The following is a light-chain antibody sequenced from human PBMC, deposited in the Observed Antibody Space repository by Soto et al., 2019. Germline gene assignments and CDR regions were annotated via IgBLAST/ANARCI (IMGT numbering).Light chain of an antibody. CDR1: SSDVGGYNY. Sequence: QSVLTQPASVSGSPGQSITISCTGTSSDVGGYNYVSWYQLHPGKAPKLMVYEVSNRPSGVSNRFSGSKSGNTASLTISGLQAEDEADYYCSSYTSSTLFVFGTGTKVTVL. J-gene: IGLJ1*01. V-gene: IGLV2-14*01. CDR2: EVS. CDR3: SSYTSSTLFV.